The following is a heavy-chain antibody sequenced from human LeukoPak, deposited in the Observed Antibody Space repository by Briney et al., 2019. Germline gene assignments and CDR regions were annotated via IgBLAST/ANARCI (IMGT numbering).Heavy chain of an antibody. CDR2: INNNGGNT. J-gene: IGHJ4*02. D-gene: IGHD6-19*01. CDR1: GFTFSTYS. CDR3: AKVSSGY. V-gene: IGHV3-23*01. Sequence: GGSLRLSCAASGFTFSTYSRSWVRQAPGKGLEWISSINNNGGNTYYADSVKGRFTISRDNSKNTLYLQMNSLRAEDTAVYSCAKVSSGYWGQGTLVTVSS.